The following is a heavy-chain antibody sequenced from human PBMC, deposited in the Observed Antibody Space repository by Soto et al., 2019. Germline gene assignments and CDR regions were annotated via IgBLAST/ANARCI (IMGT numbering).Heavy chain of an antibody. CDR2: ISPYKGNT. Sequence: GASVKVSCKASGYTFSSIGISWVRQAPGQGLEWMGWISPYKGNTYYAKRLQGRVTMTTDTSTSTAYMELRSLRSDDTAVYYCARDLDGSGNYYTDYWGQGTLVTVSS. CDR1: GYTFSSIG. D-gene: IGHD3-10*01. J-gene: IGHJ4*02. CDR3: ARDLDGSGNYYTDY. V-gene: IGHV1-18*01.